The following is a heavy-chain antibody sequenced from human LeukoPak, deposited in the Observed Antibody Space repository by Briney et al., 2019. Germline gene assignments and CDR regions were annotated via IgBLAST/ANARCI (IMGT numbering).Heavy chain of an antibody. CDR1: GFTFSSYA. D-gene: IGHD3-10*01. V-gene: IGHV3-23*01. Sequence: NPGGSLRLSCAASGFTFSSYAMSWVRQAPGKGLEWVSAISGSGGSTYYADSVKGRFTISRDNSKNTLYLQMNSLRAEDTAVYYCAKGGSIAARAGSGSYYNVRCWGQGTLVTVSS. CDR3: AKGGSIAARAGSGSYYNVRC. CDR2: ISGSGGST. J-gene: IGHJ4*02.